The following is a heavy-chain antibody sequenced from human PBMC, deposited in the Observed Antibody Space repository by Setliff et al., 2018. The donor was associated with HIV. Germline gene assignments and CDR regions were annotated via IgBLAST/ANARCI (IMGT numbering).Heavy chain of an antibody. CDR3: VRGGTGWLRGLFDY. CDR1: GGSISDFY. Sequence: PSETLSLTCAVSGGSISDFYWSWIRQSPRWGLEWIGYVHTSGSSNYNLSLKSRATIPVDTSKTQFSLKLTSLTAADTAVYYCVRGGTGWLRGLFDYWGRGILVTVSS. D-gene: IGHD5-12*01. V-gene: IGHV4-4*08. CDR2: VHTSGSS. J-gene: IGHJ4*02.